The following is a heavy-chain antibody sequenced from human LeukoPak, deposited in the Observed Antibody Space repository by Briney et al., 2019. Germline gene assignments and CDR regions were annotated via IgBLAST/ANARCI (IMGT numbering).Heavy chain of an antibody. Sequence: SVEVSCKASGYTFTSYDINWVRQATGQGLEWMGWMNPDSGNTGYAQMFQGRVTMTRNTSISTAYIELSSLRSEDTAVYYCARDARFLECFHGSPDWFDPWGQGTLVTVSS. V-gene: IGHV1-8*01. CDR2: MNPDSGNT. J-gene: IGHJ5*02. CDR1: GYTFTSYD. CDR3: ARDARFLECFHGSPDWFDP. D-gene: IGHD3-3*01.